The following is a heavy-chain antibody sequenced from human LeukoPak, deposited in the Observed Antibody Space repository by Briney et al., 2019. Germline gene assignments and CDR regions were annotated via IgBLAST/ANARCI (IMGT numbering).Heavy chain of an antibody. J-gene: IGHJ6*03. CDR3: ARPHDSSGYQQYYYYMDV. CDR1: GGSFSGYY. CDR2: INHGGST. V-gene: IGHV4-34*01. D-gene: IGHD3-22*01. Sequence: SETLSLTCAVYGGSFSGYYWSWIRQPPGKGLEWIGEINHGGSTNYNPSLKSRVTISVDTSKNQFSLKLSSVTAADTAVYYCARPHDSSGYQQYYYYMDVWGKGTTVTVSS.